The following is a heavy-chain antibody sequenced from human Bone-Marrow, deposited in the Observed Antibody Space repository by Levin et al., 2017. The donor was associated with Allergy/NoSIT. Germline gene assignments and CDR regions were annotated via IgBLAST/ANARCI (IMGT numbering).Heavy chain of an antibody. Sequence: PGGSLRLSCAASGFTFSSYAMSWVRQAPGKGLEWVSTISNSVVATYNADSVEGRFTISRDNSKNTLYLQVNSLRAEDTAVYYCAKLRGHPTDKYYFDYWGQGTLVTVSS. J-gene: IGHJ4*02. CDR1: GFTFSSYA. D-gene: IGHD3-10*01. CDR2: ISNSVVAT. CDR3: AKLRGHPTDKYYFDY. V-gene: IGHV3-23*01.